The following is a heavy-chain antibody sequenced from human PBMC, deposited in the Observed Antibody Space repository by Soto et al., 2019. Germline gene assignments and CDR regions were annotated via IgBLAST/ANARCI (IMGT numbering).Heavy chain of an antibody. Sequence: QVQLVQSGAEVKKPGASVKVSCTTSGYTFSGQYINWVRQAPGQGLEWMGWINPKTGATNYARDFQDWVTMTSDTSITTVYLELTSLTSDHTAVYHCAREEIGIFDFWGQGTMVTVSS. CDR3: AREEIGIFDF. V-gene: IGHV1-2*04. CDR1: GYTFSGQY. J-gene: IGHJ3*01. CDR2: INPKTGAT.